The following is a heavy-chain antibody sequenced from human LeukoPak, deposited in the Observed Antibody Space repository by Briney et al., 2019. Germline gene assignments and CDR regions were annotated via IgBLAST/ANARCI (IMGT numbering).Heavy chain of an antibody. Sequence: SETLSLTGAVYGGSFSGYYWSWIRQPPGKGLEWIGEINHSGSTNYNPSLKSRVTISVDTSKNQFSLKLSSVTAADTAAYYCARGRGAGIAAAGQFDYWGQGTLVTVSS. D-gene: IGHD6-13*01. V-gene: IGHV4-34*01. CDR1: GGSFSGYY. J-gene: IGHJ4*02. CDR2: INHSGST. CDR3: ARGRGAGIAAAGQFDY.